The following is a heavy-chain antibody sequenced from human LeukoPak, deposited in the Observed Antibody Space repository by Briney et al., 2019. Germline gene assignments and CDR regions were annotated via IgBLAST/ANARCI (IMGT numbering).Heavy chain of an antibody. CDR2: INPNSGGT. V-gene: IGHV1-2*02. CDR1: GYTFTGYY. Sequence: ASVKVSCKASGYTFTGYYMHWVRQAPGQGLEWMGWINPNSGGTNYAQKFQGRVTMTRDTSISTAYMELSRLRSDDTAVYYCARGKQLEDGFYYFDYWGQGTLVTVSS. J-gene: IGHJ4*02. CDR3: ARGKQLEDGFYYFDY. D-gene: IGHD6-6*01.